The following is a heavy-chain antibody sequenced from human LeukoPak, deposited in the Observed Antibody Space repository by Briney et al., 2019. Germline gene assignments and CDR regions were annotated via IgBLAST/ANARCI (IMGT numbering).Heavy chain of an antibody. Sequence: SQTLSLTCAVSGGSISRGGYSWSRLRQPPGKGLVWIGYIYHSASTYYNPSRKSRVAISVDRSKNQFSLKLSSVTAADTAVYYCARETYYYDSSGYFDYWGQGTLVTVSS. J-gene: IGHJ4*02. V-gene: IGHV4-30-2*01. CDR2: IYHSAST. CDR1: GGSISRGGYS. D-gene: IGHD3-22*01. CDR3: ARETYYYDSSGYFDY.